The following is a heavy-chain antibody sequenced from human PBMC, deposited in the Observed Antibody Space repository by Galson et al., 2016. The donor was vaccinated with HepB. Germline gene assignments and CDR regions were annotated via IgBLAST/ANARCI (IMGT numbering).Heavy chain of an antibody. Sequence: SVKVSCKASGFTFTSSAVQWVRQARGQRLEWMGWIVVGRGNTNYAQKFQERVTITRDLSTTTVYMELSSLRSDDTAMYYCAADAYGDFYFGYWGQGTLLTVSS. CDR1: GFTFTSSA. J-gene: IGHJ4*02. CDR2: IVVGRGNT. CDR3: AADAYGDFYFGY. D-gene: IGHD4-17*01. V-gene: IGHV1-58*01.